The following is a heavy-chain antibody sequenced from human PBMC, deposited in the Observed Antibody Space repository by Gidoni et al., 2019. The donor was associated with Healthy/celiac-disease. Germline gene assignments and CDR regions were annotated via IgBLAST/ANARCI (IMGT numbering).Heavy chain of an antibody. J-gene: IGHJ6*02. Sequence: QVQLQQWGAGLLKPSETLSLTCAVDGGSFSGYYWSWIRQPPGKGLEWIGEINHSGSTNYNPSLKSRVTISVDTSKTQFSLKLSSVTAADTAVYYCASSSYGSGRYYGMDVWGQGTTVTVSS. CDR2: INHSGST. V-gene: IGHV4-34*01. CDR3: ASSSYGSGRYYGMDV. D-gene: IGHD3-10*01. CDR1: GGSFSGYY.